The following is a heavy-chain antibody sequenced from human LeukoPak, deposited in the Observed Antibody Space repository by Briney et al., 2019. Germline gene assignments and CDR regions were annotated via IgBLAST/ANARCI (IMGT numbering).Heavy chain of an antibody. CDR2: ISSGTTTI. J-gene: IGHJ4*02. Sequence: GGSLRLSCTASGFTFSSYEMNWVRQAPGKGLEWTSYISSGTTTIYYADSVKGRFTISRDNAKNSLYLQMNSLRAEDTAVYYCARRYCSSTSCTLDYWGQGTLVTVSS. D-gene: IGHD2-2*01. CDR1: GFTFSSYE. CDR3: ARRYCSSTSCTLDY. V-gene: IGHV3-48*03.